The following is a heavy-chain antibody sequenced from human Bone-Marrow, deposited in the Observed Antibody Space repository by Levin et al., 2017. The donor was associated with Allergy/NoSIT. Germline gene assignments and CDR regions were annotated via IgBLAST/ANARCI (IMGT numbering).Heavy chain of an antibody. V-gene: IGHV3-7*04. Sequence: GGSLRLSCEASVFTFDSYWMSWVRQAPGKGLEWVASIKYDGSEKYYMDSVKGRFTISRDNAKSSLFLQMNSLRAEDTAVYYCTRVYDSSGYYSGVGAFEIWGQGTMVTVSS. J-gene: IGHJ3*02. D-gene: IGHD3-22*01. CDR2: IKYDGSEK. CDR3: TRVYDSSGYYSGVGAFEI. CDR1: VFTFDSYW.